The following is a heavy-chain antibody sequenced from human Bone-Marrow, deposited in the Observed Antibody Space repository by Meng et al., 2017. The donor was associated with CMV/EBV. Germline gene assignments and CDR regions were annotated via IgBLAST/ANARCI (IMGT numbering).Heavy chain of an antibody. Sequence: GESLKIPRAASGFTFSSYAMSWVRQAPGKGLEWVAVISYDGSNKYYADSVKGRFTISRDNSKNTLKLQMNSLRAEDTAVYNCARDGGEVTGMDVWGQGTTVTVSS. D-gene: IGHD3-10*01. CDR1: GFTFSSYA. J-gene: IGHJ6*02. CDR3: ARDGGEVTGMDV. V-gene: IGHV3-30-3*01. CDR2: ISYDGSNK.